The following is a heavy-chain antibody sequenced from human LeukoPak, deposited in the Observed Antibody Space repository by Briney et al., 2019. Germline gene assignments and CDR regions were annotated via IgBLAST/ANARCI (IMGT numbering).Heavy chain of an antibody. CDR1: GFTFSIYS. J-gene: IGHJ4*02. CDR3: AKRSSGTSGYFDS. CDR2: ITYSGEYT. Sequence: PGGSLRLSCAASGFTFSIYSMSWVRQAPGNGLEWVSAITYSGEYTDYADSVKGRFTISRDNSKNTLYLQMSSLRADDTAVYFCAKRSSGTSGYFDSWGQGTLVTVSS. V-gene: IGHV3-23*01. D-gene: IGHD6-25*01.